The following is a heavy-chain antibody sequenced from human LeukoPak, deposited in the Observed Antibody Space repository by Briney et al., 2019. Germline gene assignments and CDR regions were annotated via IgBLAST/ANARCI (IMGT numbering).Heavy chain of an antibody. CDR1: GFTFSSYA. J-gene: IGHJ4*02. D-gene: IGHD3-16*02. CDR2: ISGSGGST. Sequence: PGGSLRLSCAASGFTFSSYAMSWVRQAPGKGLEWVSAISGSGGSTYYADSVKGRFTISRDNSKNTLYLQMNSLRAEDTAVYYCAKVGGSDYDYVWGSYRYGYYFDYWGQGTLDTVSS. V-gene: IGHV3-23*01. CDR3: AKVGGSDYDYVWGSYRYGYYFDY.